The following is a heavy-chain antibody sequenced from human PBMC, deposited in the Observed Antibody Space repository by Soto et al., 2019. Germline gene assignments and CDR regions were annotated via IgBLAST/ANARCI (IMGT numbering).Heavy chain of an antibody. D-gene: IGHD2-2*01. J-gene: IGHJ4*02. V-gene: IGHV4-39*01. CDR2: IYYSGNT. CDR1: GGSISSSSHY. CDR3: ARLNADFDY. Sequence: PSETLSLTCTVSGGSISSSSHYWGWLRQPPGKGLEWIGNIYYSGNTYYNPSLKSRVTISVDTSKNLFSLKVSSVTAADTAVYYCARLNADFDYWGQGTLVTVSS.